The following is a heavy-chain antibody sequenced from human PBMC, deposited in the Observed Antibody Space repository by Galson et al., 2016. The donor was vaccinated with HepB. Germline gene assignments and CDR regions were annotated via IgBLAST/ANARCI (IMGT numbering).Heavy chain of an antibody. Sequence: SLRLSCAASGFVASSTYMAWVRQAPGRGLECVSLLYRDGFTYYADSVKGRFTISRDNSKNTFYLQINSLRADDTAVYYCARDGRQDRGSIFDYWGQGTLVTVSS. CDR2: LYRDGFT. CDR3: ARDGRQDRGSIFDY. CDR1: GFVASSTY. J-gene: IGHJ4*02. D-gene: IGHD3-9*01. V-gene: IGHV3-66*01.